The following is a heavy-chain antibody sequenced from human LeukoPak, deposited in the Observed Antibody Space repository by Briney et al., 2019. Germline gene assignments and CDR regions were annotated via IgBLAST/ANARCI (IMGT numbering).Heavy chain of an antibody. CDR3: AELGITMIGGV. Sequence: GGALRLSCAASGFTFSSYEINSVRHAPGKGLERVSYISSSGSTIYYADSVKGRFTISRDNAKTSLYLQMHSLRAEDTAVYYCAELGITMIGGVWGKGPTVTISS. D-gene: IGHD3-10*02. CDR1: GFTFSSYE. J-gene: IGHJ6*04. V-gene: IGHV3-48*03. CDR2: ISSSGSTI.